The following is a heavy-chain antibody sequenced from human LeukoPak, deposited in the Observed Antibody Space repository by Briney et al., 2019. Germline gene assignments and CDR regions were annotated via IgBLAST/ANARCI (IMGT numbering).Heavy chain of an antibody. J-gene: IGHJ6*03. Sequence: ASVKVSCKVSGYTLTELSMHWVRQAPGKGLEWMGGFDPEDGETIYAQKFQGRVTMTEETSTDTAYMELSSLRSEDTAVYYCARDYYGSGSTLYYYYYMDVWGKGTTVTISS. V-gene: IGHV1-24*01. CDR2: FDPEDGET. D-gene: IGHD3-10*01. CDR1: GYTLTELS. CDR3: ARDYYGSGSTLYYYYYMDV.